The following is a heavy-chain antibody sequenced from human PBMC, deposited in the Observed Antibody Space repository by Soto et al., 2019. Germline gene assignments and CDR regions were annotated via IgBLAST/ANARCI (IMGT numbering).Heavy chain of an antibody. CDR2: ISSSGSTI. D-gene: IGHD2-2*01. V-gene: IGHV3-48*03. CDR3: ARTYCSSTSCHHWYFDL. Sequence: GGSLRLSCAASGFTFSSYEMNWVRQAPGKGLEWVSYISSSGSTIYYADSVKGRFTISRDNAKNSLYLQMNSLRAEDTAVYYCARTYCSSTSCHHWYFDLWGRGTLVTVSS. CDR1: GFTFSSYE. J-gene: IGHJ2*01.